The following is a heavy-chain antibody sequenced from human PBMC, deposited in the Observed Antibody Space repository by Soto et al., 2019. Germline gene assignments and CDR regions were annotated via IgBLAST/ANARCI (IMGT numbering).Heavy chain of an antibody. CDR2: IYYSGST. D-gene: IGHD3-9*01. J-gene: IGHJ5*02. CDR1: GGSISSCDYY. CDR3: ARAPYHILTGYLNWFDP. V-gene: IGHV4-30-4*01. Sequence: SETLSLTCTVSGGSISSCDYYWSWIRQPPGKGLEWIGYIYYSGSTYYSPSLKSRVTISVDTSKNQFSLKLSSVTAADTAVYYCARAPYHILTGYLNWFDPWGLGTLVTVSS.